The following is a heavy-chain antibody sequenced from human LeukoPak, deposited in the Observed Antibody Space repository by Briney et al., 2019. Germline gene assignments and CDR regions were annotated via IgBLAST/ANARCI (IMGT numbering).Heavy chain of an antibody. D-gene: IGHD3-22*01. CDR1: GFTFSSYS. V-gene: IGHV3-21*01. CDR2: ISSSSSYI. J-gene: IGHJ4*02. Sequence: GSLRLSCAASGFTFSSYSMNWVRQAPGKGLEWVSSISSSSSYIYYADSVKGRFTISRDNSKNTLYLQMNSLRAEDTAVYYCAKDPTPYYYDSSGYYFDYWGQGTLVTVSS. CDR3: AKDPTPYYYDSSGYYFDY.